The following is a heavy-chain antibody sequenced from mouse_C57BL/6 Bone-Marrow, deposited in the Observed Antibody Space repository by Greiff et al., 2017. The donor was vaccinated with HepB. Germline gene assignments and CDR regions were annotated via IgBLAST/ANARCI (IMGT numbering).Heavy chain of an antibody. V-gene: IGHV3-6*01. CDR3: ASDSNFFAY. CDR1: GYSITSGYY. D-gene: IGHD2-5*01. CDR2: ISYDGSN. Sequence: EVQLVESGPGLVKPSQSLSLTCSVTGYSITSGYYWNWIRQFPGNKLEWMGYISYDGSNNYNPSLKNRISITRDTSKNQFFLKLNSVTTEDTATYYCASDSNFFAYWGQGTLVTVSA. J-gene: IGHJ3*01.